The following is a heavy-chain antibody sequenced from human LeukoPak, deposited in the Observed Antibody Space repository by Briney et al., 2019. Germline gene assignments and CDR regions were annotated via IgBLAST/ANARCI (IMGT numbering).Heavy chain of an antibody. D-gene: IGHD6-13*01. V-gene: IGHV1-18*01. CDR1: GYSFTNYG. CDR3: ARVATAGFRFDP. J-gene: IGHJ5*02. CDR2: ISAYNGYT. Sequence: ASVKVSCKASGYSFTNYGISWVRQAPGQGLEWMGWISAYNGYTHFAQKFQGRVTMTTDTSTSTAYMELRSLRSEDTAVYYCARVATAGFRFDPWGQGTLVTVSS.